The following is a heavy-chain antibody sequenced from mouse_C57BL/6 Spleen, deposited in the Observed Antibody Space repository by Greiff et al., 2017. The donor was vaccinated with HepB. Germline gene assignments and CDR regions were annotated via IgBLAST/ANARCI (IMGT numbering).Heavy chain of an antibody. J-gene: IGHJ1*03. Sequence: QVQLKESGAELMKPGASVKLSCKATGYTFTGYWIEWVKQRPGHGLEWIGEILPGSGSTNYNAKFKGKATFTADTSSNTAYMQLSSLTTEDSAIYYCARRPYGSRGYFDVWGTGTTVTVSS. CDR2: ILPGSGST. CDR3: ARRPYGSRGYFDV. D-gene: IGHD1-1*01. V-gene: IGHV1-9*01. CDR1: GYTFTGYW.